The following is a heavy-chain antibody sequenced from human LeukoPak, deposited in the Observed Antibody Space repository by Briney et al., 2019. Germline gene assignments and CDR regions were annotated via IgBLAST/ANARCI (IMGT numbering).Heavy chain of an antibody. CDR1: GFSFSSYA. Sequence: GGSLRLSCAASGFSFSSYAMYWVRQAPGKGLEYVSAISGNGFNTNYANSVKGRFTISRDNSNDTLFLQMGSLSAEDMAVYYCARGISFSSSWPFDYWGQGTLVTVSS. CDR3: ARGISFSSSWPFDY. V-gene: IGHV3-64*01. CDR2: ISGNGFNT. J-gene: IGHJ4*02. D-gene: IGHD2-2*01.